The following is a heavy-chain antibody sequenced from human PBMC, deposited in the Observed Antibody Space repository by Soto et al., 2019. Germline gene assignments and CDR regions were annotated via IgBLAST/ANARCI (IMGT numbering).Heavy chain of an antibody. CDR1: GGTFSSYA. J-gene: IGHJ4*02. CDR3: ARVAPPRGELGYHFDY. V-gene: IGHV1-69*13. D-gene: IGHD1-26*01. Sequence: SVKVSCKASGGTFSSYAISWVRQAPGQGLEWMGGIIPIFGTANYAQKFQGRVTITADESTSTAYMELSSLGSEDTAVYYCARVAPPRGELGYHFDYWGQGTLVTVSS. CDR2: IIPIFGTA.